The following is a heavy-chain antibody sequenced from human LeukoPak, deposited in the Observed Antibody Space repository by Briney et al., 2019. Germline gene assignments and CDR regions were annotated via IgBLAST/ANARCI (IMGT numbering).Heavy chain of an antibody. V-gene: IGHV3-21*01. CDR3: ARDKVSDGFLFDY. CDR2: ITDSGSHF. J-gene: IGHJ4*02. CDR1: GFTFSSYA. D-gene: IGHD2-8*01. Sequence: GGSLRLSCATSGFTFSSYAMNWVRQAPGKGLEWVSSITDSGSHFYYADSVKGRFTISRDNSKNTLYLQMNSLRAEDTAVYYCARDKVSDGFLFDYWGQGTLVTVSS.